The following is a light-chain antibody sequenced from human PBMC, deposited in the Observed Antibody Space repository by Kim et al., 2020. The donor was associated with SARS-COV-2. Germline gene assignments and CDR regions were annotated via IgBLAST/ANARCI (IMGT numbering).Light chain of an antibody. Sequence: SYELTQPPSVSVAPGKTARITCGGNNIGSKSVHXYQQKPGKAPVLVIYYDSDRPSGIPERFSGSNSGNTATLTISRVEAGDEADYYCQVWDSSSDHRVFG. CDR3: QVWDSSSDHRV. CDR2: YDS. J-gene: IGLJ3*02. V-gene: IGLV3-21*04. CDR1: NIGSKS.